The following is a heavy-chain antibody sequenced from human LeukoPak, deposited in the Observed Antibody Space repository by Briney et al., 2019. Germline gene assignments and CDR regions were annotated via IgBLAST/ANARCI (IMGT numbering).Heavy chain of an antibody. D-gene: IGHD3-22*01. CDR1: GFIFSDSW. V-gene: IGHV3-23*01. CDR3: AKEMGYYMGNYFDY. CDR2: ISGSGGST. Sequence: GGSLRLSCTVSGFIFSDSWMAWIRQAPGKGLEWVSAISGSGGSTYYADSVKGRFTISRDNSKNTLYLQMNSLRAEDTAVYYCAKEMGYYMGNYFDYWGQGTLVTVSS. J-gene: IGHJ4*02.